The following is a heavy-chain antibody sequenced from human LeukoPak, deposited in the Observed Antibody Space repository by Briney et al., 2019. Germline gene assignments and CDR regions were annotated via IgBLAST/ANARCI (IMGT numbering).Heavy chain of an antibody. J-gene: IGHJ4*02. CDR1: GGSISSYY. CDR3: AGWTVRGVIRYFDY. CDR2: IYYSGST. D-gene: IGHD3-10*01. V-gene: IGHV4-59*01. Sequence: SSETLSLTCTVSGGSISSYYWSWIRQPPGKGLEWIGYIYYSGSTNYNPSLKSRVTISVDTSKNQFSLKLSSVTAADTAVYYCAGWTVRGVIRYFDYWGQGTLVTVSS.